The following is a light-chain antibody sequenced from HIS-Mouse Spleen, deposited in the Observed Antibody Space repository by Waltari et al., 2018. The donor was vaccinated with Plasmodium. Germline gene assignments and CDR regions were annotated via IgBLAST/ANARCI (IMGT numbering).Light chain of an antibody. CDR1: QRVRSN. CDR2: GAS. CDR3: QQYNNWSFT. J-gene: IGKJ3*01. V-gene: IGKV3-15*01. Sequence: EIVMTQSPATLSVSPGERATLSCRASQRVRSNLAWYQQKPGQAPRLLIYGASTRATVIPARFSGSGSGTEFTLTISSLQSEEFAVYYCQQYNNWSFTFGPGTKVDIK.